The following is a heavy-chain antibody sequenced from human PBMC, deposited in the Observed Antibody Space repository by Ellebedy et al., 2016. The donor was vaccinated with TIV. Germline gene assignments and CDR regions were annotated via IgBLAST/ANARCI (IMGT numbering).Heavy chain of an antibody. V-gene: IGHV1-2*02. D-gene: IGHD2-2*01. J-gene: IGHJ4*02. CDR3: ARDSLGYCSSTSCRTSIDY. CDR1: GYTFTSYG. CDR2: INPNSGGT. Sequence: ASVKVSXKASGYTFTSYGISWVRQAPGQGLEWMGWINPNSGGTNYAQKFQGRVTMTRDTSISTAYMELSRLRSDDTAVYYCARDSLGYCSSTSCRTSIDYWGQGTLVTVSS.